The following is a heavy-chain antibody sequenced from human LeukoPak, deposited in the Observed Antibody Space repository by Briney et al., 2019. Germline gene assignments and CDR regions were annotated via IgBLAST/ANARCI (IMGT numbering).Heavy chain of an antibody. D-gene: IGHD5-12*01. CDR2: IYYSGTT. CDR3: ARLGLKWLRLRGSYYFHGMDV. CDR1: GGSISSRSYY. V-gene: IGHV4-39*01. Sequence: PSETLSLTCTVSGGSISSRSYYWGWIRQPPGKGLEWIGSIYYSGTTYYIPSLKSRVTISVDTSKNQFSLELTSVTAADTAVYYCARLGLKWLRLRGSYYFHGMDVWGQGTTVTVSS. J-gene: IGHJ6*02.